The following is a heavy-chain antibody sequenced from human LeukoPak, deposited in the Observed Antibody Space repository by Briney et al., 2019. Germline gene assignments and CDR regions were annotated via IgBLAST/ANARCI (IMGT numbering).Heavy chain of an antibody. J-gene: IGHJ5*02. Sequence: SVKVSCKASGSTFSSYAISWVQQAPGQGLEWMGRIIPILGIANYAQKFQGRVTITADKSTSTAYMELSSLRSEDTAVYYCARVPPTYNWFDPWGQGTLVTVSS. V-gene: IGHV1-69*04. CDR2: IIPILGIA. CDR3: ARVPPTYNWFDP. CDR1: GSTFSSYA.